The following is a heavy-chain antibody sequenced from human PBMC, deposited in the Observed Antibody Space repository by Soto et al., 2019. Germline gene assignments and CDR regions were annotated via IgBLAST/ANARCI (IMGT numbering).Heavy chain of an antibody. J-gene: IGHJ6*02. V-gene: IGHV3-48*02. Sequence: PGGSLRLSCAASGFTFSSYSMNWVRQAPGKGLEWVSYISSSSSTIYYADSVKGRFTISRDNAKNSLYLQMNSLSDEDTAVYYCARDPLRFLEWLSAGMDVWGQGTTVTVSS. CDR1: GFTFSSYS. CDR2: ISSSSSTI. CDR3: ARDPLRFLEWLSAGMDV. D-gene: IGHD3-3*01.